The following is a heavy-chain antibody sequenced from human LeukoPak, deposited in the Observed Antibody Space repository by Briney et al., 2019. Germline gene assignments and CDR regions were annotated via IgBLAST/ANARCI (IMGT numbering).Heavy chain of an antibody. Sequence: SETLSLTCAVYGGSFSGFYWSWIRQPPGKGLEWIGEINHSGSTNYNPSLKSRVTIPVDTSKNQFSLKLSSVTAADTAVYYCARPVDCSSTSCNDAFGIWGQGTKVTVSS. CDR1: GGSFSGFY. V-gene: IGHV4-34*01. D-gene: IGHD2-2*01. J-gene: IGHJ3*02. CDR2: INHSGST. CDR3: ARPVDCSSTSCNDAFGI.